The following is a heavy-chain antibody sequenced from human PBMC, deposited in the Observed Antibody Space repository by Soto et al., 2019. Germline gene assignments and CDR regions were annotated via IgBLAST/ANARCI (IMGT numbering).Heavy chain of an antibody. D-gene: IGHD3-22*01. CDR3: ARGLRYDSSGYRYFDY. Sequence: ETLSLTCAVYGGSFSGYYWSWIRQPPGKGLEWIGEINHSGSTNYNPSLKSRVTISVDTSKNQFSLKLSSATAADTAVYYCARGLRYDSSGYRYFDYWGQGTLVTVSS. CDR1: GGSFSGYY. V-gene: IGHV4-34*01. CDR2: INHSGST. J-gene: IGHJ4*02.